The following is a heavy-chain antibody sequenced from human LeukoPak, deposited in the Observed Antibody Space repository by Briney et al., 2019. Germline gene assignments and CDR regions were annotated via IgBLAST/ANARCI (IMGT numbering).Heavy chain of an antibody. CDR1: GFTFSRYG. Sequence: GGSLRRSCAASGFTFSRYGMNWVRQAPGKGLEWISYSNTDGTISYADSVKARFTISRDNAENSLYLQMNSLRDEDTAVYFCVRDRDYAFDFWGQGTMVTVSS. CDR2: SNTDGTI. CDR3: VRDRDYAFDF. J-gene: IGHJ3*01. V-gene: IGHV3-48*02.